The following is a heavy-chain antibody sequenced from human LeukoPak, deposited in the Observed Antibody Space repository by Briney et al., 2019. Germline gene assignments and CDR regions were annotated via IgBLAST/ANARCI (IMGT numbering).Heavy chain of an antibody. V-gene: IGHV3-53*01. CDR1: GVTVSSIY. D-gene: IGHD3-10*01. CDR2: IYPDGRT. CDR3: ATLKGWYGEGCFDC. J-gene: IGHJ4*02. Sequence: GGSLRRSCAASGVTVSSIYMGWVRQAPGKGLDWVSVIYPDGRTYYTESVKGRFTISRDSSENSLFLQMNSLRAEDTAVYYCATLKGWYGEGCFDCWGQGTLVTVSS.